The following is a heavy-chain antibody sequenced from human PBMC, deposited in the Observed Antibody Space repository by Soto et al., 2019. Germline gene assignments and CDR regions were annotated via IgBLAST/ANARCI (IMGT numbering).Heavy chain of an antibody. CDR1: GGSISSSNW. Sequence: SETLSLTCAVSGGSISSSNWWSWVRQPPGKGLEWIGEIYRSGSTNYNPSLKSRVTISVDKSKNQFSLKLSSVTAADTAVYYCARDTPGYCSGGSCLRWFDPWGQGTLVTVSS. CDR2: IYRSGST. V-gene: IGHV4-4*02. J-gene: IGHJ5*02. D-gene: IGHD2-15*01. CDR3: ARDTPGYCSGGSCLRWFDP.